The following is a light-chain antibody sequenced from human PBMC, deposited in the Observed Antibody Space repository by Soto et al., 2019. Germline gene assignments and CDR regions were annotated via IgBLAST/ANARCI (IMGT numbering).Light chain of an antibody. CDR3: CADAGTNTVV. CDR2: EGS. V-gene: IGLV2-23*01. Sequence: QSALTQPASVSGSPGQSITISCTGASSDVGSYNLVSWYQQYPGKAPKLMIYEGSKRPSGVSNRFSGSKSGNTASLTISGLQAEDEADYRCCADAGTNTVVFGGGTKLTVL. CDR1: SSDVGSYNL. J-gene: IGLJ2*01.